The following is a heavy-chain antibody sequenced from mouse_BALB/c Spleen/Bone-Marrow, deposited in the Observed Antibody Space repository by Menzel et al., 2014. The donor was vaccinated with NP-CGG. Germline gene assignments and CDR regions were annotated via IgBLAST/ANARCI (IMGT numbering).Heavy chain of an antibody. Sequence: EVKLVESGGGLVQPGGSLRLSCATSGFTFTDYYMNWVRQPPGKALEWLGFIRNKANGYTTEYSASVKSRFTISRDNSQNILYLQMNTLRADDSATYYCARDKGRVSFDYWGQGTTLTVSS. CDR1: GFTFTDYY. CDR2: IRNKANGYTT. V-gene: IGHV7-3*02. CDR3: ARDKGRVSFDY. J-gene: IGHJ2*01.